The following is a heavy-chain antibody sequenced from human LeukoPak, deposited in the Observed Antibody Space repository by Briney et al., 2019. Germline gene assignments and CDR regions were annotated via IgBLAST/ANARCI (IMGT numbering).Heavy chain of an antibody. CDR3: ATAPRSYYYGSGTRDY. CDR2: INPNSGGT. V-gene: IGHV1-2*02. J-gene: IGHJ4*02. D-gene: IGHD3-10*01. Sequence: ASVKVSCKASGYTFTGYYMHWVRQAPGRGLEWMGWINPNSGGTNYAQKFQGRVTMTRDTSISTAYMELSRLRSDDTAVYYCATAPRSYYYGSGTRDYWGQGTLVTVSS. CDR1: GYTFTGYY.